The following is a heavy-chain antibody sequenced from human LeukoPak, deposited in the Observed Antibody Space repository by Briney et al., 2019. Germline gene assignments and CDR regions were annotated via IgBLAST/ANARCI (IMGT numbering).Heavy chain of an antibody. D-gene: IGHD6-19*01. J-gene: IGHJ4*02. Sequence: SETLSLTCTVSGGSISSYYWSWIRKPPGKGLECIGYFYYSGSTNYNPSLKSRVTISVDTSKNQFSLKLSSVTAADTAVYYCARGGIAVPGMRYYFDYWGQGTLVTVSS. V-gene: IGHV4-59*01. CDR3: ARGGIAVPGMRYYFDY. CDR1: GGSISSYY. CDR2: FYYSGST.